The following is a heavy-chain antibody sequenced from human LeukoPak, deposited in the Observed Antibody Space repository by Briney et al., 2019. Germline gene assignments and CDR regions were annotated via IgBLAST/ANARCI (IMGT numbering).Heavy chain of an antibody. Sequence: GGSLRLSCAASGFTFSNAWMSWVRQAPGKGLEWVGRIKSKTDGGTTGYAAPVKGRFTISRDDSKNTLYLQMNSLKTEDTAVYYCTTDLCSGGSCYSDWGQGTLVTVSS. CDR3: TTDLCSGGSCYSD. J-gene: IGHJ4*02. CDR1: GFTFSNAW. D-gene: IGHD2-15*01. CDR2: IKSKTDGGTT. V-gene: IGHV3-15*01.